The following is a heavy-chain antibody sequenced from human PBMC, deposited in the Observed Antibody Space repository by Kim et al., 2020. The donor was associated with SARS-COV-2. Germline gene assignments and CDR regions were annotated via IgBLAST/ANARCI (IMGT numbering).Heavy chain of an antibody. CDR3: ARRDSSRTFYNWNPPGAFDI. V-gene: IGHV5-51*01. J-gene: IGHJ3*02. D-gene: IGHD1-20*01. Sequence: GESLKISCKGSGYSFTSYWIGWVRQMPGKGLEWMGIIYPGDSDTRYSPSFQGQVTISADKSISTAYLQWSSLKASDTAMYYCARRDSSRTFYNWNPPGAFDIWGQGTMVTVSS. CDR1: GYSFTSYW. CDR2: IYPGDSDT.